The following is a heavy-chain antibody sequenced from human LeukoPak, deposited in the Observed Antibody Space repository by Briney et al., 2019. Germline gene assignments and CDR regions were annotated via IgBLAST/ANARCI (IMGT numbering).Heavy chain of an antibody. CDR3: AREGLWYGLDSGKTRQAHWES. CDR1: GFTFSNYW. Sequence: GGSLRLSCAASGFTFSNYWMSWVRQAPGKGLKWVANIKEDGSEKYYADSVKGRFTISRDNAKNSLNLQMNSLRAEDTAVYYCAREGLWYGLDSGKTRQAHWESWGQGTMVTVSS. CDR2: IKEDGSEK. J-gene: IGHJ3*01. V-gene: IGHV3-7*04. D-gene: IGHD2-21*01.